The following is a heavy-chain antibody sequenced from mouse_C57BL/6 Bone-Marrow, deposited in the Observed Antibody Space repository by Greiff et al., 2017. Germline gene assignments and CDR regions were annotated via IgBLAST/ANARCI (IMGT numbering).Heavy chain of an antibody. V-gene: IGHV2-6*01. Sequence: VKLEESGPGLVAPSQSLSITCTVSGFSLTSYGVDWVRQSPGKGLEWLGVIWGVGSTNYYSALKSRLSISKDNSKSQVFLKMNSLQTDDTAMYCGASYYGYDGGWFAYWGQGTLVTVSA. CDR3: ASYYGYDGGWFAY. CDR1: GFSLTSYG. J-gene: IGHJ3*01. D-gene: IGHD2-2*01. CDR2: IWGVGST.